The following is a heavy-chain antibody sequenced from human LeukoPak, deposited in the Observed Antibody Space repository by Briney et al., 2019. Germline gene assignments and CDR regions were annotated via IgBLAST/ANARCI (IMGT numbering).Heavy chain of an antibody. D-gene: IGHD2-21*02. CDR3: AKGPKQSIVVVTATWYYFDY. CDR1: GFTFSDYY. J-gene: IGHJ4*02. Sequence: GGSLRLSCAASGFTFSDYYMSWIRQAPGKGLEWVSYMSSSGSSIYYADSVKGRFTISRDNSKNTLYLQMNSLRAEDTAVYYCAKGPKQSIVVVTATWYYFDYWGQGTLVTVSS. CDR2: MSSSGSSI. V-gene: IGHV3-11*01.